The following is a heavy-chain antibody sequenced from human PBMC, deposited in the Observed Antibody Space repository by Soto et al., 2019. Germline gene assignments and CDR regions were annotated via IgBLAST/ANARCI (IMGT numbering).Heavy chain of an antibody. CDR1: GGSISSGNYY. D-gene: IGHD2-15*01. CDR2: ISYSGST. J-gene: IGHJ4*02. V-gene: IGHV4-30-4*01. CDR3: ATMGTPATGLYYFDF. Sequence: PSETLFLTCTVSGGSISSGNYYWSWIRQPPGKGLEWIGFISYSGSTYYSTSLKSRVTISVDTSKSQFSLNLSFVTAADTAVYYCATMGTPATGLYYFDFWGQGTLVTVSS.